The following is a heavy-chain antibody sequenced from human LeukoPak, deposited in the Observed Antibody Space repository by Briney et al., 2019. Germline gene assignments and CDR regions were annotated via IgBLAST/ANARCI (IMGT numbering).Heavy chain of an antibody. V-gene: IGHV4-38-2*02. Sequence: SETLSLTCTVSGYSISSDYYWGWIRQPPGKGLEWIGSVHHSGRTYYNPSLKSRVTISVDTSKNQFSLKLSSVTAADTAVYYCARGPDGGSYYGGDYWGQGTLVTVSS. CDR2: VHHSGRT. CDR3: ARGPDGGSYYGGDY. D-gene: IGHD1-26*01. J-gene: IGHJ4*02. CDR1: GYSISSDYY.